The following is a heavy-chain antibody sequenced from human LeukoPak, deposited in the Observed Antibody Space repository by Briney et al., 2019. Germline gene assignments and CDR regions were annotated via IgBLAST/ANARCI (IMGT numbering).Heavy chain of an antibody. CDR3: ARRRLPKYCDFWSGYYTGEYYGMDV. D-gene: IGHD3-3*01. CDR2: IYYSGST. Sequence: PSETLSLTCTVSGGSISSSSYYWGWIRQPPGKGLEWIGSIYYSGSTYYNPSLKSRVTISVDTSKNQFSLKLSSVTAADTAVYYCARRRLPKYCDFWSGYYTGEYYGMDVWGQGTTVTVSS. V-gene: IGHV4-39*01. J-gene: IGHJ6*02. CDR1: GGSISSSSYY.